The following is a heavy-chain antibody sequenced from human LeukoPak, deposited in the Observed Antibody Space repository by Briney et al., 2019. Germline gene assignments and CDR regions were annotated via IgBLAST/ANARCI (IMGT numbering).Heavy chain of an antibody. D-gene: IGHD3-10*01. CDR3: ARGRLLWFGPLGGNYFDY. CDR2: INHSGST. J-gene: IGHJ4*02. V-gene: IGHV4-34*01. Sequence: SETLSLTCAVYGGSFSSYYWSWIRQPPGKGLEWIGEINHSGSTNYNPSLKSRVTISVDASKNQFSLKLSSVTAADTAVYYCARGRLLWFGPLGGNYFDYWGQGTLVTVSS. CDR1: GGSFSSYY.